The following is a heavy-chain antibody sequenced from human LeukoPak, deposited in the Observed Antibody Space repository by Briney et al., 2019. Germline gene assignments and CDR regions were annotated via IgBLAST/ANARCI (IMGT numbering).Heavy chain of an antibody. Sequence: PSETLSLTCAVSGYSISSGYYWGWIRQPPGKGLEWIGSIYHSGSTYYNPSLKSRVTISVDTSKNQFSLKLSSVTAADTAVYYCASLVYSSGWYPHGAFDIWGQGTMVTVSS. CDR2: IYHSGST. V-gene: IGHV4-38-2*01. CDR3: ASLVYSSGWYPHGAFDI. D-gene: IGHD6-19*01. CDR1: GYSISSGYY. J-gene: IGHJ3*02.